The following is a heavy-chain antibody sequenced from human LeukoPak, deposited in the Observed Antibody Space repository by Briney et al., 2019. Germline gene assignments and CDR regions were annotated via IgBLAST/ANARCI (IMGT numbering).Heavy chain of an antibody. J-gene: IGHJ4*02. V-gene: IGHV3-30*18. CDR1: GFTFSTYG. Sequence: PGRSLRLSCAASGFTFSTYGMHWVRQAPGKGLEWVAVTSFDGSNQYYADSVKGRFTISGDNFKSTLFLQMNSLTAEDTAVYYCAKGIRDFSWLPSFDWWGQGIQVTVSS. D-gene: IGHD3-9*01. CDR3: AKGIRDFSWLPSFDW. CDR2: TSFDGSNQ.